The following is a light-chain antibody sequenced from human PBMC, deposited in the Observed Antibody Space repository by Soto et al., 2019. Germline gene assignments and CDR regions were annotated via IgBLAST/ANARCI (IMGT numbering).Light chain of an antibody. CDR3: QHYGSSGT. CDR2: GAS. V-gene: IGKV3-20*01. CDR1: QSVSNNY. J-gene: IGKJ1*01. Sequence: LTQSPGTRSLSPVGXXTLSFRASQSVSNNYLAWCQQKPGQAPRLLIYGASNRATGIPDRVSGSRSGTDFTLTIIRLEPEHFAAYYCQHYGSSGTFGQGTKVDIK.